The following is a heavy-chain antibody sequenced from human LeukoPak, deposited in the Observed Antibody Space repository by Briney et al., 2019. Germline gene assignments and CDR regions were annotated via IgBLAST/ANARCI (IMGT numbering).Heavy chain of an antibody. D-gene: IGHD1-26*01. CDR2: ISASGHAT. Sequence: RGGSLRLSCAASGFTFSSYAMSWVRQAPGKGLEAPGKGLEWVSTISASGHATYYPDSVRGRFTISRDNSKSTLHLQMDSLRAEDSALYYCAKWPEGATPKFHHWGQGTLVTVSS. J-gene: IGHJ4*02. CDR3: AKWPEGATPKFHH. V-gene: IGHV3-23*01. CDR1: GFTFSSYA.